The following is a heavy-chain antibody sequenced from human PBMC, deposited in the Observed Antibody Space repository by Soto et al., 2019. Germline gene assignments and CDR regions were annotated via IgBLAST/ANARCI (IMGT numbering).Heavy chain of an antibody. CDR1: GGSISSYY. CDR3: AREKGEN. J-gene: IGHJ4*02. CDR2: IYYSGST. V-gene: IGHV4-59*01. Sequence: QVQLQESGPGLVKPSETLSLTCTVSGGSISSYYWSWIRQPPGKGLEWIGYIYYSGSTNYNPSLKSRVAISVDTSKNQFSLKLSSVNAADTAVYYCAREKGENWGQGTLVTVSS. D-gene: IGHD3-16*01.